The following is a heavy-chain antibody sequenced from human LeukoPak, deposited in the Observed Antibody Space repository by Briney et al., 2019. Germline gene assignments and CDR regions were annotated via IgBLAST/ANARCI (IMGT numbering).Heavy chain of an antibody. Sequence: PGGSLRLSCAASGFTVSSNYMSWVRQAPGKGLEWVSAIYSGGSTYYADSVKGRFTISRDNSKNTLYLQMNSLRAEDTAVYYCARLENVLSNPFDYWGQGTLVTVSS. CDR3: ARLENVLSNPFDY. CDR1: GFTVSSNY. D-gene: IGHD3-16*02. CDR2: IYSGGST. V-gene: IGHV3-66*01. J-gene: IGHJ4*02.